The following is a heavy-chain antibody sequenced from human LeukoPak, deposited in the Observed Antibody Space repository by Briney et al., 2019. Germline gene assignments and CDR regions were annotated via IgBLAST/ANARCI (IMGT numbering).Heavy chain of an antibody. CDR1: GYTFTSYD. D-gene: IGHD6-13*01. V-gene: IGHV1-8*01. CDR3: ARGFRGSSSWYGWSLYYMDF. J-gene: IGHJ6*03. Sequence: GASVKVSCKASGYTFTSYDINWVRQATGQGLEWMGWMNPNSGNTGYAQKFQGRVTMTRNTSISTAYMELSSLRSEDTAVYYCARGFRGSSSWYGWSLYYMDFWGKGTTVTVSS. CDR2: MNPNSGNT.